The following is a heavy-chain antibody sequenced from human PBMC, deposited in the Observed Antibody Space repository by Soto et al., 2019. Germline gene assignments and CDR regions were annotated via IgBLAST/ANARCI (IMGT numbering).Heavy chain of an antibody. V-gene: IGHV2-5*02. J-gene: IGHJ4*02. CDR1: GFSLSTSGVG. D-gene: IGHD4-17*01. Sequence: QITLKESGPTLVKPTQTLTLTCTFSGFSLSTSGVGVGWIRQPPGKALEWLALIYWDDDKRYSPSLKSRLTITQDTSKNQVVLTMTNMDPVDTATYYCAHRRPNDYGDWYFDYWGQGTLVTVSS. CDR2: IYWDDDK. CDR3: AHRRPNDYGDWYFDY.